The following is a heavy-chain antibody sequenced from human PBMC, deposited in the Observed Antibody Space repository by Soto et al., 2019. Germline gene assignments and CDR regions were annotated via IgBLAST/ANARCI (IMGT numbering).Heavy chain of an antibody. CDR1: GYTFTGYY. V-gene: IGHV1-2*04. CDR3: AREGSSPSVGVKYGMDV. CDR2: INPNSGGT. J-gene: IGHJ6*02. D-gene: IGHD3-10*01. Sequence: ASVKVSCKASGYTFTGYYMHWVRQAPGQGLEWMGWINPNSGGTNYAQKFQGWVTMTRDMSISTAYMELSRLRSDDTAVYYCAREGSSPSVGVKYGMDVWGQGTTVTVSS.